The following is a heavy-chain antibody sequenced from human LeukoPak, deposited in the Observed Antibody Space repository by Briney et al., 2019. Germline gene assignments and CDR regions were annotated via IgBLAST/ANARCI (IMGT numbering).Heavy chain of an antibody. CDR3: AKAASSSWPSYYYGMDV. D-gene: IGHD6-13*01. CDR2: ITGSGGNT. CDR1: GFIFSSYS. Sequence: GGSLRLPCAASGFIFSSYSMSWVRQAPGMGLEWVSVITGSGGNTYYADSVKGRFTISKDNSKNTVYLQMSSLRVDDTAVYYCAKAASSSWPSYYYGMDVWGRGTTVTVSS. J-gene: IGHJ6*02. V-gene: IGHV3-23*01.